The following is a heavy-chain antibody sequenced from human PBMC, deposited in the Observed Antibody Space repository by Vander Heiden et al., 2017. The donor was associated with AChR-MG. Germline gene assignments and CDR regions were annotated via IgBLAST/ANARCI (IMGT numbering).Heavy chain of an antibody. CDR1: GFTFGDYA. D-gene: IGHD4-17*01. J-gene: IGHJ4*02. V-gene: IGHV3-49*04. Sequence: EVQLVESGGGLVQPGRSLRLSCTASGFTFGDYAMSWVRQAPGKGLEWVGFIRSKAYGGTTEYAASVKGRFTISRDDSKSIAYLQMNSLKTEDTAVYYCTRDPVYGQPPPYYFDYWGQGTLVTVSS. CDR2: IRSKAYGGTT. CDR3: TRDPVYGQPPPYYFDY.